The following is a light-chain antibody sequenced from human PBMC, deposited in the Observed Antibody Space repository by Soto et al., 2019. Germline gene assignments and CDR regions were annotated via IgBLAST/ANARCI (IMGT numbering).Light chain of an antibody. J-gene: IGKJ4*01. CDR2: GAS. Sequence: EIVLTQFPATLSVSPGETVTLSCRASQSVSSYLAWYQQKPGQSPRLLIYGASKKAGGVPDRFGGSGSGTEFALTISSLQSQAYAVYYCQQYDNWPPRLTFGGGTKVEIK. CDR3: QQYDNWPPRLT. V-gene: IGKV3D-15*01. CDR1: QSVSSY.